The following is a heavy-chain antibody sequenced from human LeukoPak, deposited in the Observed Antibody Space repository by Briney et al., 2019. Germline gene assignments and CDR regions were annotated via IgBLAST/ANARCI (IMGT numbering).Heavy chain of an antibody. CDR1: GFTVSSNY. Sequence: QSGGSLRLSCAASGFTVSSNYMSWVRQAPGKGLEWVANIKQDGSERYYVDSVKGRFTISRDNAKKSLYLQMNSLRAEDTAVYYCSNQPAVLGDDFWGQGILVTVSS. CDR2: IKQDGSER. CDR3: SNQPAVLGDDF. D-gene: IGHD2-2*01. V-gene: IGHV3-7*01. J-gene: IGHJ4*02.